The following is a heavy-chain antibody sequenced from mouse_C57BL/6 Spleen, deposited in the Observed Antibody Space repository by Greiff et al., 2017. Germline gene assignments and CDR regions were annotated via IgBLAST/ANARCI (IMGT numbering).Heavy chain of an antibody. CDR3: ARADGNYTYYFDY. Sequence: VQLQQSGPGLVQPSPCLSITCTVSGFSLTSYGVHWVRQSPGKGLEWLGVIWSGGSTDSNTAFISRQSISKDNSKIQVFFKMNRLQADDTAIYYCARADGNYTYYFDYWGQGTTLTVSS. D-gene: IGHD2-1*01. V-gene: IGHV2-2*01. J-gene: IGHJ2*01. CDR1: GFSLTSYG. CDR2: IWSGGST.